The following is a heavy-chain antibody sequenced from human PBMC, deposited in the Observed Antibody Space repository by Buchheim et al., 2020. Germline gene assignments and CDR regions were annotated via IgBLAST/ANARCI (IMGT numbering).Heavy chain of an antibody. CDR3: ARGDCSSTSCYEGNYYYYGMDV. J-gene: IGHJ6*02. CDR1: GYTFTGYY. CDR2: INPNSGGT. V-gene: IGHV1-2*04. Sequence: QVQLVQSGAEVKKPGASVKVSCKASGYTFTGYYMHWVRQAPGQGLEWMGWINPNSGGTNYAQKFQGWVTMTRDTSLSPAYMELSRLRSDDTAVYYCARGDCSSTSCYEGNYYYYGMDVWGQGTT. D-gene: IGHD2-2*01.